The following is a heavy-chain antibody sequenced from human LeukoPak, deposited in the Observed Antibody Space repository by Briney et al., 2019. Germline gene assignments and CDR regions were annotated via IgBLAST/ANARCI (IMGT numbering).Heavy chain of an antibody. CDR2: IYTSGST. Sequence: SETLSLTCTVSGGSISSGSYYWSWIRQPAGKGLEWIGRIYTSGSTNYNPSLKSRVTISVDTSKNQFSLKLSSVTAADTAVYYCARDVRGKAVVVPAANWFDPWGQGTLVTVSS. V-gene: IGHV4-61*02. D-gene: IGHD2-2*01. CDR3: ARDVRGKAVVVPAANWFDP. CDR1: GGSISSGSYY. J-gene: IGHJ5*02.